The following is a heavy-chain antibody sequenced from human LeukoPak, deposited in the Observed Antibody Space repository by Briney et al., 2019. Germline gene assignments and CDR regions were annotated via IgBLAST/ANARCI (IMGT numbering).Heavy chain of an antibody. V-gene: IGHV4-59*12. CDR2: IYYNGDT. D-gene: IGHD3-22*01. J-gene: IGHJ4*02. CDR3: ARTLYYYDSSGYVD. CDR1: GGSISIYY. Sequence: PSETLSLTCTVSGGSISIYYWSWIRQSPGKGLEWIGYIYYNGDTNYNPSLTSRVTISMDTSKNQFSLKLTSVTAADTAVYYCARTLYYYDSSGYVDWGQGTLVTVSS.